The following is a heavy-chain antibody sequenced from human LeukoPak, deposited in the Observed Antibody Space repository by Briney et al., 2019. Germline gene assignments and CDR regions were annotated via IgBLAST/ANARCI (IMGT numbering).Heavy chain of an antibody. CDR1: GYSISNGYY. J-gene: IGHJ3*02. CDR2: MYHSGST. V-gene: IGHV4-38-2*02. CDR3: AREVVITSRRAFDI. D-gene: IGHD3-22*01. Sequence: SETLSLTCTVSGYSISNGYYWGWIRPPPGKGLEWIGYMYHSGSTNYNPSLKSRVTISVDTSKNQFSLKLSSVTAADTAVYYCAREVVITSRRAFDIWGQGTMVTVSS.